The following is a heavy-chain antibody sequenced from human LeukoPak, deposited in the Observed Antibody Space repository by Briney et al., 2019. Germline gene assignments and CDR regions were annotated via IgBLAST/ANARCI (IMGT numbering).Heavy chain of an antibody. J-gene: IGHJ4*02. CDR3: ARLIDGYNSFWGDY. Sequence: SETLSLTCTVSGGSISSSSYYWGWIRQPPGKGLEWIGSIYYSGSTYYNPSLKSRVTISVDTSKNQFSLKLSSVTAADTAVYYCARLIDGYNSFWGDYWGQGTLVTVSS. V-gene: IGHV4-39*01. D-gene: IGHD5-24*01. CDR1: GGSISSSSYY. CDR2: IYYSGST.